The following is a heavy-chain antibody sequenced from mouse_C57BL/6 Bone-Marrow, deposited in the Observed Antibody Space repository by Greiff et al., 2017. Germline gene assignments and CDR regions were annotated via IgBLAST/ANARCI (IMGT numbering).Heavy chain of an antibody. CDR3: ARSPYYYGTAWFAY. D-gene: IGHD1-1*01. J-gene: IGHJ3*01. V-gene: IGHV1-9*01. Sequence: VMLVESGAELMKPGASVKLSCKATGYTFTGYWIEWVKQRPGHGLEWIGEILPGSGSTNYNEKFKGKATFTADTSSNPAYMQLSSLTTEDSAIYYCARSPYYYGTAWFAYWGQGTLVTVSA. CDR1: GYTFTGYW. CDR2: ILPGSGST.